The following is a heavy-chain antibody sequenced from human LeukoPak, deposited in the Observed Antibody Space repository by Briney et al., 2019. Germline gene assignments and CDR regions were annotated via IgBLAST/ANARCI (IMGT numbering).Heavy chain of an antibody. Sequence: GGSLRLSCALSGITLSNYGMSWVRQAPGKGLEGVAGISDRGSRTNYADSVKGRFTISTDNPKNTLYLQMNSLRAEDTAVYFCAKRGVVIRVILVGFHKEAYYFDSWGQGALVTVSS. J-gene: IGHJ4*02. V-gene: IGHV3-23*01. CDR3: AKRGVVIRVILVGFHKEAYYFDS. CDR1: GITLSNYG. CDR2: ISDRGSRT. D-gene: IGHD3-22*01.